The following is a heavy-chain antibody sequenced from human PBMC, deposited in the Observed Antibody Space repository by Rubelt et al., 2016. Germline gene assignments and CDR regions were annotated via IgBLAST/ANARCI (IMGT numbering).Heavy chain of an antibody. J-gene: IGHJ5*02. CDR2: IYYSGST. CDR3: ARQNGLPLFWFDP. V-gene: IGHV4-31*03. D-gene: IGHD2-15*01. CDR1: GGSISSGGYY. Sequence: QVQLQESGPGLVKPSQTLSLTCTVSGGSISSGGYYWSWIRQHPGKGLEWIGYIYYSGSTNYNPSLKGRVTISVDTSKNQFSLKLSSVTAADTAVYYCARQNGLPLFWFDPWGQGTLVTVSS.